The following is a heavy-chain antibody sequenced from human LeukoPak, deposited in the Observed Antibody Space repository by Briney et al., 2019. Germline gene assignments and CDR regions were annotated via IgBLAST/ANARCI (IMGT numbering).Heavy chain of an antibody. CDR1: GGSISSSHW. CDR2: IYHSGST. J-gene: IGHJ4*02. CDR3: ARKHFYDSGRSLDY. Sequence: PAGTLSLTCAVSGGSISSSHWWSWVRQPPGKGLEWIGEIYHSGSTNYYPSLKSRVTISVDKSKNQFSLKVSSVTAADTAVYYCARKHFYDSGRSLDYWGAGNLVTVSS. D-gene: IGHD3-10*01. V-gene: IGHV4-4*02.